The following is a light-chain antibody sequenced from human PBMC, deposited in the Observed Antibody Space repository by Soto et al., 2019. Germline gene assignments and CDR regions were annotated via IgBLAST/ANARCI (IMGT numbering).Light chain of an antibody. CDR3: QQYHISRT. J-gene: IGKJ1*01. CDR2: GAS. Sequence: EIVVTQSPGTRSLSPWERATLSCRASQSVSSSYLAWYQQKPGQAPRLLIYGASSRATGIPDRFSGSGSGTDFTLTISRLEPEDFAIYYGQQYHISRTFGQGTKVDIK. CDR1: QSVSSSY. V-gene: IGKV3-20*01.